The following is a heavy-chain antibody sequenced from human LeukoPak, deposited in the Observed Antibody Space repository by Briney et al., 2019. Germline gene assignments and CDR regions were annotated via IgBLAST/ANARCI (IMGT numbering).Heavy chain of an antibody. J-gene: IGHJ4*02. CDR1: GYTFTGYY. D-gene: IGHD2-15*01. V-gene: IGHV1-2*04. Sequence: ASVKVSCKASGYTFTGYYMHWERQAPGQGLEWMGWINPNSGGTNYAQKFQGWVTMTRDTSISTAYMELSRLRSDDTAVYYCARQGYCSGGSCFTYFDYWGQGTLVTVSS. CDR3: ARQGYCSGGSCFTYFDY. CDR2: INPNSGGT.